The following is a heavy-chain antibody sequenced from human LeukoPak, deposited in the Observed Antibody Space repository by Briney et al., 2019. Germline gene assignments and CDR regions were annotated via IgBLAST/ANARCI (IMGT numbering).Heavy chain of an antibody. J-gene: IGHJ5*02. D-gene: IGHD2-15*01. CDR1: GGSISSYY. V-gene: IGHV4-59*12. CDR3: ARELVVVVAATDDWFDP. CDR2: IYYSGST. Sequence: SETLSLTCTVSGGSISSYYWSWIRQPPGKGLEWIGYIYYSGSTNYNPSLKSRVTISVDTSKNQFSLKLSSVTAADTAVYYCARELVVVVAATDDWFDPWGQGTLVTVSS.